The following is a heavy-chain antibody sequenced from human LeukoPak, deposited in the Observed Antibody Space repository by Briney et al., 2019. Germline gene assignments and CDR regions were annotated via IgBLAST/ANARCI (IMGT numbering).Heavy chain of an antibody. CDR2: IKQDGSEK. CDR1: GFTFSNYW. Sequence: GGPLRLSCATFGFTFSNYWMAWVRQAPGKGLEWVANIKQDGSEKYHVASVKGRFTISRDNAKNSLYLQMNSLRAEDTALYYCASGDVFNIWGQGTMVTVSS. CDR3: ASGDVFNI. J-gene: IGHJ3*02. V-gene: IGHV3-7*01.